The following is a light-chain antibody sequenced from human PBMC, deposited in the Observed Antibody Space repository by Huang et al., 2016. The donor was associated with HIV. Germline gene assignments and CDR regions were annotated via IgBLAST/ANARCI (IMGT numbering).Light chain of an antibody. J-gene: IGKJ1*01. CDR1: QSVSSN. CDR3: HQYNNWPPWT. V-gene: IGKV3-15*01. Sequence: ELVMTQSPATLSVSPGERVTLSCRASQSVSSNLAWYQQKPGQAPRLLIYGASTRATGSPARFSGSGSGTEFTLTISSLQSEDFALYYCHQYNNWPPWTFGQGTKVEIK. CDR2: GAS.